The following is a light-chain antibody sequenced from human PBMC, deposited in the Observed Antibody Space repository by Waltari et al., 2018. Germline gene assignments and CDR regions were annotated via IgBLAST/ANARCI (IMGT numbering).Light chain of an antibody. CDR2: DVS. V-gene: IGKV1-5*03. J-gene: IGKJ2*01. CDR3: KQYEGYAT. Sequence: DIQLTQSPSTMSSSVGDRVTITCRASQSISSWLAGPQQKPGKAPKHLIYDVSSLESGVPSRFSGSGSGTEFNLNISSLQPEELATYYCKQYEGYATFGQGTKVEIK. CDR1: QSISSW.